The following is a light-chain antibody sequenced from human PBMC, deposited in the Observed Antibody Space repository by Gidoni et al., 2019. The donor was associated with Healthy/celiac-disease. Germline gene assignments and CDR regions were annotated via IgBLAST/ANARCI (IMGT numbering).Light chain of an antibody. CDR3: QQYDNLPLT. V-gene: IGKV1-33*01. Sequence: DIQMTQFPSSLSASVGDRVTITCQASQDISKYLNWYQQKPGKAPKLLIYDASNLETGVPSRFSGSGSGTDFTFTISSLQPEDIATYYCQQYDNLPLTFXGXTKVDIK. J-gene: IGKJ4*01. CDR1: QDISKY. CDR2: DAS.